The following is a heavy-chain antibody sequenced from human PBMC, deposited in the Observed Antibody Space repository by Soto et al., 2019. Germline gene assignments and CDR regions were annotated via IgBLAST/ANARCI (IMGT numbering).Heavy chain of an antibody. CDR3: ARVTGYDWDYYYGMDV. CDR1: GFTFSSYW. J-gene: IGHJ6*02. Sequence: GASLRLSCAASGFTFSSYWMSWVRQAPGKGLEWVANIKQDGSEKYYVDSVKGRFTISRDNAKNSLYLQMNSLRAEDTAVYYCARVTGYDWDYYYGMDVWGQGTTVTVSS. CDR2: IKQDGSEK. D-gene: IGHD5-12*01. V-gene: IGHV3-7*05.